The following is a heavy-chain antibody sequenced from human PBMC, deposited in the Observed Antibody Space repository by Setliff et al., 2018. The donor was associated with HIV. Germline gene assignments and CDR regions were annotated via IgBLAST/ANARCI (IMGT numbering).Heavy chain of an antibody. CDR1: GFTVSDTH. CDR2: VDTSGGDT. V-gene: IGHV3-23*01. J-gene: IGHJ4*02. Sequence: LRLSCAASGFTVSDTHMTWVRQAPGKGLEWVSSVDTSGGDTYFADSVKGRFTLSRDNSKNTLYLQMNSLRAEDTAVYYCAKKIPGNHPFDHWGQGSLVTVSS. CDR3: AKKIPGNHPFDH. D-gene: IGHD2-21*01.